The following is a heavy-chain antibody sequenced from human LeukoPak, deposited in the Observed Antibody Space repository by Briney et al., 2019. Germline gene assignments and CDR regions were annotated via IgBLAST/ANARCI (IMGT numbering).Heavy chain of an antibody. CDR2: IYHSGTT. D-gene: IGHD6-6*01. CDR1: GGFITTGSHY. J-gene: IGHJ1*01. Sequence: PSETLSLTCTVSGGFITTGSHYWGWVRQPPGKGLEWIGSIYHSGTTYYKSSLKSRVTISVDTSKNQFSLKLSSVTAADTAVYYCARKEYSPNQRESAEYFQHWGQGTLVTVSS. V-gene: IGHV4-39*01. CDR3: ARKEYSPNQRESAEYFQH.